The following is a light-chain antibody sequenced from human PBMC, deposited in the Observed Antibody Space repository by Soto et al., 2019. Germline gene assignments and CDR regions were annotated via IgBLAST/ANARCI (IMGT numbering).Light chain of an antibody. Sequence: EIVMTQSPATLSLSPGERAALSCRASQGISSELAWYQQKPGQPPRLLIYGASTRATGVPARFPGSGSGADFTLTISGLQSEDFADYYCKQGHHWPLTFGQGTRLEI. V-gene: IGKV3-15*01. CDR1: QGISSE. CDR2: GAS. J-gene: IGKJ2*01. CDR3: KQGHHWPLT.